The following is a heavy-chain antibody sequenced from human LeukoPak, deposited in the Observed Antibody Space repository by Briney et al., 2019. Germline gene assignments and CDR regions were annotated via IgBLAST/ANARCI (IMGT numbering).Heavy chain of an antibody. Sequence: ASVKVSCKASGYIFTSYDINWVREATGQGLEWMGWMNPNSGNTGYAQKFQGRVTMTRNTSISTAYMELSSLRSEDTAVYYCATMAARPPHYYYYMDVWGKGTTVTVSS. CDR2: MNPNSGNT. CDR3: ATMAARPPHYYYYMDV. CDR1: GYIFTSYD. J-gene: IGHJ6*03. D-gene: IGHD6-6*01. V-gene: IGHV1-8*01.